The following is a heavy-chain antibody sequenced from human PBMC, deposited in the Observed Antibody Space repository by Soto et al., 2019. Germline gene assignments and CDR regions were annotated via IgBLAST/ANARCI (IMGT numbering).Heavy chain of an antibody. J-gene: IGHJ4*02. D-gene: IGHD2-2*01. Sequence: GGSLRLSCAASGFTFTNYLMTWVRQAPGKGLEWVSSIDKSGGDTYYADSVKGRFTISRDNSKNTLYLQMNGLRAEDTALYYCAKDTYSSSWYFWGQGTLVTVSS. CDR1: GFTFTNYL. V-gene: IGHV3-23*05. CDR2: IDKSGGDT. CDR3: AKDTYSSSWYF.